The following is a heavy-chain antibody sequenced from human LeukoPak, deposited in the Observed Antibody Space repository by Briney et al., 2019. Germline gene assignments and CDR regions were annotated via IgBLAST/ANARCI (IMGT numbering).Heavy chain of an antibody. D-gene: IGHD3-22*01. CDR3: ARKLDSSGYYTAPFDY. Sequence: SVNVSCTASGGTFSSYAISWVRQAPGQGLEWMGGIIPIFGTANYAQKFQGRVTITADESTSTAYMELSSLRSEDTAVYYCARKLDSSGYYTAPFDYWGQGTLVTVSS. J-gene: IGHJ4*02. V-gene: IGHV1-69*13. CDR2: IIPIFGTA. CDR1: GGTFSSYA.